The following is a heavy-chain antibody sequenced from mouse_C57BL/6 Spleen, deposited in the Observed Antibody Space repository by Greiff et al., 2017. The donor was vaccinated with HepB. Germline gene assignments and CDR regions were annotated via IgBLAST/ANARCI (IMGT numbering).Heavy chain of an antibody. V-gene: IGHV1-59*01. CDR1: GYTFTSYW. CDR3: AFSYYNAMDY. J-gene: IGHJ4*01. D-gene: IGHD2-12*01. CDR2: IDPSDSYT. Sequence: VQLQQPGAELVRPGTSVKLSCKASGYTFTSYWMHWVKQRPGQGLEWIGVIDPSDSYTNYNQKFKGKATLTVDTSSSTAYMQLSSLTSEDSAVYYCAFSYYNAMDYWGQGTSVTVSS.